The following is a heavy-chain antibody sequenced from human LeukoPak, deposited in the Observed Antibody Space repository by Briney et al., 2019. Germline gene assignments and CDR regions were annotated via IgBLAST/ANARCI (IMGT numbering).Heavy chain of an antibody. CDR2: ISGRGGST. CDR1: GFTFSSYA. J-gene: IGHJ5*02. V-gene: IGHV3-23*01. Sequence: GGSLRLSCAASGFTFSSYAMSWVRQAPGKGLEWVSTISGRGGSTDYADSVKGRFTISRDNSKNTLYLQVNSLRAEDTAVYYCALGDSSGYYYASWGQGTLVTVSS. CDR3: ALGDSSGYYYAS. D-gene: IGHD3-22*01.